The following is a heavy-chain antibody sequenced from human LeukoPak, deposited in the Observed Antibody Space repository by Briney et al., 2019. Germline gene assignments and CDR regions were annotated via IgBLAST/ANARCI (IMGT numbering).Heavy chain of an antibody. J-gene: IGHJ5*02. CDR3: ARSIQYGIWFDP. CDR2: ITGGSETM. D-gene: IGHD1-26*01. CDR1: GFTFSSYS. V-gene: IGHV3-48*04. Sequence: PGGSLRLSCAASGFTFSSYSMNWARQAPGKGLEWVSYITGGSETMHYADSVKGRFTISRDNAKNSLYLQMNSLRAEDTAVYYCARSIQYGIWFDPWGQGTLVTVSS.